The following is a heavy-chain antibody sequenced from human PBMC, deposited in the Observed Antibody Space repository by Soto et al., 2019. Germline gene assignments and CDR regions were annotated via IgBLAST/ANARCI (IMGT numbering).Heavy chain of an antibody. J-gene: IGHJ6*03. CDR3: AREIGRGAAQTNYMAV. V-gene: IGHV3-66*01. Sequence: EVQLVESGGGLVQPGGSLRLSCAASGFTVSSNYMSWVRQAPGKGLEWVSVIYSGGSTFYADSVKGRFTISRDNSKHTVYLQMNSLRAEDAGVYYWAREIGRGAAQTNYMAVWGKGTTVTVS. D-gene: IGHD6-6*01. CDR1: GFTVSSNY. CDR2: IYSGGST.